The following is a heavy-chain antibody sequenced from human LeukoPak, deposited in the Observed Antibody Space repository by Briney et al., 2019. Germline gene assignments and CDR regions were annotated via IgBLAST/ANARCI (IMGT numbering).Heavy chain of an antibody. J-gene: IGHJ4*02. V-gene: IGHV3-64D*06. D-gene: IGHD6-19*01. Sequence: GGSLRLSCAASGFTFSSFAMHWVRQAPGKGPEYLSAIYSDGSRTYYADSVKGRFTISRDNSKNTLYFEMSSLRVEDTAVYYCVKSPGSGRPVWGQGTLLTVSS. CDR1: GFTFSSFA. CDR2: IYSDGSRT. CDR3: VKSPGSGRPV.